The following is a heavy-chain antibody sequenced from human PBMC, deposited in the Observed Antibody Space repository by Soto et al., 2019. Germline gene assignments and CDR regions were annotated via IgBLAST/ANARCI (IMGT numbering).Heavy chain of an antibody. CDR3: VGGQYYFDY. CDR1: GFPFTTYG. D-gene: IGHD3-10*01. CDR2: ISYDGSNK. J-gene: IGHJ4*02. V-gene: IGHV3-30*03. Sequence: QVQLVESGGGVVQPGRSLRLSCAASGFPFTTYGMHWVREGPGKGLEWVAVISYDGSNKYYADSEKGRFTSSRDNSKNTLYLQMNSLRPEDTALYYCVGGQYYFDYRGQGTLVTVSS.